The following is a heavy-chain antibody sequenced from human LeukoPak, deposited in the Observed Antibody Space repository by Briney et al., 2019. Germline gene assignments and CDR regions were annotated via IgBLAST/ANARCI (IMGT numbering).Heavy chain of an antibody. V-gene: IGHV3-30*02. CDR1: GYSFTNNW. CDR3: AKDLNPREAGATIDY. J-gene: IGHJ4*02. CDR2: IWHDGSNK. Sequence: GESLKISCKGSGYSFTNNWIGWVRQMPGKGLEWVTVIWHDGSNKYYADSVKGRFTISRDNSKNTLYLQMNSLRAEDTAVYHCAKDLNPREAGATIDYWGQGTLVTVSS. D-gene: IGHD1-26*01.